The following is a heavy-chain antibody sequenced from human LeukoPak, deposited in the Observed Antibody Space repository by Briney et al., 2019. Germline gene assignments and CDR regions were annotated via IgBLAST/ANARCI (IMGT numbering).Heavy chain of an antibody. CDR1: DYSISSAYY. J-gene: IGHJ4*02. V-gene: IGHV4-38-2*01. D-gene: IGHD4-17*01. CDR2: IYHSGST. CDR3: ARGYLAIGEARLGNY. Sequence: SETLSLTCAVSDYSISSAYYWGWIRQPPGKGLEWIGSIYHSGSTDYNPSLKSRVTISVDTSKNQFSLKLRSVTAADTAVYYCARGYLAIGEARLGNYWGQGTLVTVSS.